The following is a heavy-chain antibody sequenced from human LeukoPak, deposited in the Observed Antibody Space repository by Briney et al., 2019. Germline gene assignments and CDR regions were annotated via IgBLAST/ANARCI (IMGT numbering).Heavy chain of an antibody. CDR3: ARSRYSSSWYYQYYFDY. V-gene: IGHV4-38-2*02. Sequence: SETLSLTCTVSGYSISSGYYWGWIRQPPGKGLEWIGEINHSGSTNYNPSLKSRVTISVDTSKNQFSLKLSSVTAADTAVYYCARSRYSSSWYYQYYFDYWGQGTLVTVSS. D-gene: IGHD6-13*01. CDR2: INHSGST. J-gene: IGHJ4*02. CDR1: GYSISSGYY.